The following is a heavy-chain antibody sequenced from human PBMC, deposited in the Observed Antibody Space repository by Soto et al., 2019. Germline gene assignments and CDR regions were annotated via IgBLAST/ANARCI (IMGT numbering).Heavy chain of an antibody. Sequence: QVQLVESGGGVVQPGRSLRLSCAASGFTFSSYGMHWVRQAPGKGLEWVAVISYDGSNKYYADSVKGRFTISRDNSKNTLYLQMNSLRAEDTAVYYCAKDGQSYYYGMDVWGQGTTVTVS. V-gene: IGHV3-30*18. CDR3: AKDGQSYYYGMDV. CDR1: GFTFSSYG. CDR2: ISYDGSNK. J-gene: IGHJ6*02.